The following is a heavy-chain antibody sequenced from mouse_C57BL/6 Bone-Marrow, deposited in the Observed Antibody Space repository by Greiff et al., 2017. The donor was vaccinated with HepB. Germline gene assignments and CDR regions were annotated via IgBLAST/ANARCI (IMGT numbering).Heavy chain of an antibody. V-gene: IGHV14-4*01. CDR3: TTKMITTRYYYAMDY. CDR1: GFNIKDDY. CDR2: IDPENGDT. Sequence: VQLQQSGAELVRPGASVKLSCTASGFNIKDDYMHWVKQRPEQGLEWIGWIDPENGDTEYASKFQGKATITADTSSNTAYLQLSSLTSEDTAVYYWTTKMITTRYYYAMDYWGQGTSVTVSS. D-gene: IGHD2-4*01. J-gene: IGHJ4*01.